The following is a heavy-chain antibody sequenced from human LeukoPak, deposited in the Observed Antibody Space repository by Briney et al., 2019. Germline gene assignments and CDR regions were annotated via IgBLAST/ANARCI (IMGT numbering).Heavy chain of an antibody. J-gene: IGHJ2*01. D-gene: IGHD3-22*01. CDR2: IYYSGST. V-gene: IGHV4-39*07. CDR1: GGSISSSSYY. CDR3: ARGYYDSSGYERYFDL. Sequence: SETLSLTCTVSGGSISSSSYYWGWIRQPPGKGLEWIGSIYYSGSTYYNPSLKSRVTISVDTSKNQFFLKLSSVTAADTAVYYCARGYYDSSGYERYFDLWGRGTLVTVSS.